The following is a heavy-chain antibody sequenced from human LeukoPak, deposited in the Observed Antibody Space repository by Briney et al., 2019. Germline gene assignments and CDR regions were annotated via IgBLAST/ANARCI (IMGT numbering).Heavy chain of an antibody. D-gene: IGHD3-22*01. CDR1: GFTFSSYA. V-gene: IGHV3-30-3*01. CDR3: ARDRGIVVVITLDAFDI. CDR2: ISYDGSNK. Sequence: PGGSLSLSCAASGFTFSSYAMHWVRQAPGKGLEWVAVISYDGSNKYYADSVKGRFTISRDNSKNTLYLQMNSLRAEGTAVYYCARDRGIVVVITLDAFDIWGQGTMVTVSS. J-gene: IGHJ3*02.